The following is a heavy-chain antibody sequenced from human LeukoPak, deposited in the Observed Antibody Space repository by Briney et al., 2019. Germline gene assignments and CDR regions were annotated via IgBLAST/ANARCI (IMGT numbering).Heavy chain of an antibody. CDR3: STSTNDIVVVPAAPPTDY. V-gene: IGHV3-73*01. Sequence: GGSLRLSCAASGFTFSGSAMHWVRQASGKGLEWVGRIRSKANSYATAYAASVKGRFTISRDDSKNTAYLQMNSLKTEDTAVYHCSTSTNDIVVVPAAPPTDYWGQGTLVTVSS. J-gene: IGHJ4*02. CDR2: IRSKANSYAT. CDR1: GFTFSGSA. D-gene: IGHD2-2*01.